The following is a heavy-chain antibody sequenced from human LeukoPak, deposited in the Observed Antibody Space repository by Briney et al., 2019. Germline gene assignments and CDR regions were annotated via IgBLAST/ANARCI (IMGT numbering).Heavy chain of an antibody. J-gene: IGHJ3*02. Sequence: SQTLSLTCAISGDSVSSNSAAWNWLRQSPSRGLEWLGRTYYRSKLYNDYAVSVKSQITINPDTSKNQFSLQLNSVTPEDTAVYYCARVGALGDAFDIWGQGTMVTVSS. CDR1: GDSVSSNSAA. CDR2: TYYRSKLYN. CDR3: ARVGALGDAFDI. V-gene: IGHV6-1*01. D-gene: IGHD3-16*01.